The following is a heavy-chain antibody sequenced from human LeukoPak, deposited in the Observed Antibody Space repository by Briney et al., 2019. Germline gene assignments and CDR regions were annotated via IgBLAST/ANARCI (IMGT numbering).Heavy chain of an antibody. D-gene: IGHD2-2*01. CDR3: ATLGYCSSTSCYDFDY. V-gene: IGHV1-2*02. CDR2: INPNSGGT. Sequence: ASVKVSCKASGYTFTGYYMHWVRRAPGQGLEWMGWINPNSGGTNYAQKFQGRVTMTRDTSISTAYMELSRLRSDDTAVYYCATLGYCSSTSCYDFDYWGQGTLVTVSS. J-gene: IGHJ4*02. CDR1: GYTFTGYY.